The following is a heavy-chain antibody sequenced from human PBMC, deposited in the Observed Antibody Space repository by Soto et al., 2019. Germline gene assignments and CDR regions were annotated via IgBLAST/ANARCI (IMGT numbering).Heavy chain of an antibody. CDR3: ARSRAMVGGVWAWFAP. CDR2: IYYSGST. V-gene: IGHV4-59*01. Sequence: SETLSLTCTVSGGSISSYYWSWIRQPPGKGLEWIGYIYYSGSTNYNPSLKSRVTISVDTSKNQFSLKLSSVIAADTAVYYCARSRAMVGGVWAWFAPWGQGTLVPVSS. CDR1: GGSISSYY. J-gene: IGHJ5*02. D-gene: IGHD3-10*01.